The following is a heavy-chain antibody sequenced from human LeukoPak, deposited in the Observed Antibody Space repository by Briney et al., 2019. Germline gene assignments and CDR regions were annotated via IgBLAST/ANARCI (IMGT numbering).Heavy chain of an antibody. V-gene: IGHV4-4*07. D-gene: IGHD6-6*01. Sequence: SETLSLTCTVSGGSISSYYWSWIRQPAGKGLEWIGRIYTSGNTNYNPSLKSRVTMSVDTSKNQFSLKLSSVTAADTAVYYSARPRARDSSSCAFDIWGQGTMVTVSS. CDR1: GGSISSYY. CDR2: IYTSGNT. CDR3: ARPRARDSSSCAFDI. J-gene: IGHJ3*02.